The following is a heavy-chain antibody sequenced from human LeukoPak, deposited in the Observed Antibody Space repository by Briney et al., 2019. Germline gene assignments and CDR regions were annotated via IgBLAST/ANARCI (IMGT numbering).Heavy chain of an antibody. CDR1: GGSFSGYY. CDR3: ARGGPYCSSTSCYRRTWDYFDY. V-gene: IGHV4-34*01. D-gene: IGHD2-2*02. J-gene: IGHJ4*02. Sequence: SETLSLTCAVYGGSFSGYYWSWIRQPPGKGLEWIGEINHSGSTNYIPYLKTRVTISVDTSKNQFSLKLRSVTAADTAVYYCARGGPYCSSTSCYRRTWDYFDYWGQGTLVTVSS. CDR2: INHSGST.